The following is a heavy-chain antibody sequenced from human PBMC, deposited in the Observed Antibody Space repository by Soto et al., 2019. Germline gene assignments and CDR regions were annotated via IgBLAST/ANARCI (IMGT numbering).Heavy chain of an antibody. D-gene: IGHD6-13*01. CDR1: GFTFSSYA. CDR3: AKDQQLVSIYYYDEGDAFDI. J-gene: IGHJ3*02. CDR2: ISGSGGST. Sequence: PGGSLRLSCAASGFTFSSYAMSWVRQAPGKGLEWVSAISGSGGSTYYADSVKGRFTISRDNSKNTLYLQMNSLRAEDTAVYYWAKDQQLVSIYYYDEGDAFDIWGQGTMVTVSS. V-gene: IGHV3-23*01.